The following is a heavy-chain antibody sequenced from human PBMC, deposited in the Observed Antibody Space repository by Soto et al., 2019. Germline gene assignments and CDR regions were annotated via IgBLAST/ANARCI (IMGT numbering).Heavy chain of an antibody. CDR2: ISGSGGST. V-gene: IGHV3-23*01. Sequence: GGSLRLSCLASGFTFSSYAMSWVRQAPGKGLEWVSAISGSGGSTYYADSVKGRFTISRDNSKNTLYLQMNSLRAEDTAVYYCAKDLHRVRFLEWPMAPPGFDYRGQGTLVTVSS. CDR3: AKDLHRVRFLEWPMAPPGFDY. CDR1: GFTFSSYA. J-gene: IGHJ4*02. D-gene: IGHD3-3*01.